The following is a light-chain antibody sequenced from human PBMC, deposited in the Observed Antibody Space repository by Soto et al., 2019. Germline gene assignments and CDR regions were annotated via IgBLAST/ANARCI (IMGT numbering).Light chain of an antibody. CDR3: QQYNNGPPIT. CDR2: GAS. V-gene: IGKV3-15*01. CDR1: QSVRSN. J-gene: IGKJ5*01. Sequence: EIVMPQKTDTVSVSPGERSTVSCMASQSVRSNLAWYQQKPGQAPRLLIYGASTRATGIPARFSGSGSGTEFTLTISSLQSEDFAVYYCQQYNNGPPITFGQGTRLEI.